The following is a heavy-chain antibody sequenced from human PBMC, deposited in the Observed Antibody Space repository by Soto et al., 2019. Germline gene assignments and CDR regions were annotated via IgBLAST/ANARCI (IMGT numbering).Heavy chain of an antibody. CDR1: GFPLTRYA. J-gene: IGHJ6*02. Sequence: QVQLVESGGGVVQPGRSLRLSCVASGFPLTRYAMHWVRQAPGKGLDGLAVMSYAGSDKYYADSVKGRFAISRDTSKNTLSLQTNTLGVGDTGVYHCARGHQVGYCYGLDVWGQGTTVTVS. D-gene: IGHD2-2*01. CDR2: MSYAGSDK. V-gene: IGHV3-30*09. CDR3: ARGHQVGYCYGLDV.